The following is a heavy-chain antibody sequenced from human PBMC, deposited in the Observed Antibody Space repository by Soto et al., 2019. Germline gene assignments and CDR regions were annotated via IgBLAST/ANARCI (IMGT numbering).Heavy chain of an antibody. V-gene: IGHV3-23*01. CDR2: ISGTGLST. Sequence: EVQLLESGGDLVQPGGSLRLSCVVSGFTLNSYAMSWVRQAPGKGLEWVSGISGTGLSTYYADSVKGRFTSTKDNSKNTLYLQMNSLRADDTAVYYCAKGGAAGSYYVWSAYWGQGTLVTVSS. CDR1: GFTLNSYA. J-gene: IGHJ4*02. D-gene: IGHD3-10*01. CDR3: AKGGAAGSYYVWSAY.